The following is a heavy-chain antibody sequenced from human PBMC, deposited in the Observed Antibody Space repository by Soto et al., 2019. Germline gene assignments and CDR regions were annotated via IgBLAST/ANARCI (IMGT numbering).Heavy chain of an antibody. Sequence: GGSLRLSCAASGFTFSSYWMHWVRQAPGKGLVWVSRINSDGSSTSYADSVKGRFTISRDNAKNTLYLQMNSLRADDTAVYYCARDLPDPVADYYFDYWGQVTLVTVCS. V-gene: IGHV3-74*01. CDR1: GFTFSSYW. CDR3: ARDLPDPVADYYFDY. CDR2: INSDGSST. D-gene: IGHD2-15*01. J-gene: IGHJ4*02.